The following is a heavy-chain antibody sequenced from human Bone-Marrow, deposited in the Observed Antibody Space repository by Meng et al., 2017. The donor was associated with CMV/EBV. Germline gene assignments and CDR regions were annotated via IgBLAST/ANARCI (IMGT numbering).Heavy chain of an antibody. CDR3: VGLMVGNGGRGH. CDR2: IYYSGST. J-gene: IGHJ4*02. D-gene: IGHD2-8*01. CDR1: GGSISSYY. V-gene: IGHV4-59*01. Sequence: SETLSLTCTVSGGSISSYYWSWIRQPPGKGLEWIGYIYYSGSTNYNPSLKSRVTISVDTSKNQFSLNLNSMTAADTAVYYCVGLMVGNGGRGHWGQGTLVTVSS.